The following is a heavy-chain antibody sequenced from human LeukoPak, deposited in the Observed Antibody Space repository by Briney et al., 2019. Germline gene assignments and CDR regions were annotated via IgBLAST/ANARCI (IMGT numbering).Heavy chain of an antibody. CDR1: GXTFSNYA. CDR2: ISGGGGYTST. CDR3: AKPPPDNYHYYYGMDV. V-gene: IGHV3-23*01. Sequence: GGSLRLSCAASGXTFSNYAMTWVRQAPGKGLEWVSAISGGGGYTSTYYADSVKGRFTISRDNSKNTLYLQMNSLRAEDTAVYYCAKPPPDNYHYYYGMDVWGQGTTVTVSS. J-gene: IGHJ6*02.